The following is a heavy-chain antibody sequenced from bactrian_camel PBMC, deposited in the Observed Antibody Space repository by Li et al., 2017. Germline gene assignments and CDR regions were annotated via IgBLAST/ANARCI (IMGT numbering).Heavy chain of an antibody. Sequence: QLVESGGGLVQPGGSLRLSCAASGFTFSITWMNWIRKAPGKGLEGVSTIPTGGGIPYYEDSVKGRFTSSRDNSKNTVYLQMNNLTPEDTGVYYCVKDPAGTGPYWGQGTQVTVS. V-gene: IGHV3S25*01. D-gene: IGHD5*01. CDR2: IPTGGGIP. CDR1: GFTFSITW. J-gene: IGHJ4*01. CDR3: VKDPAGTGPY.